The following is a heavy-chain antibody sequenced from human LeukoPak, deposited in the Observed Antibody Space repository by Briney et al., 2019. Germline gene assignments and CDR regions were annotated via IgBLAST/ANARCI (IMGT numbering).Heavy chain of an antibody. CDR3: ARRNVGATSTYFGS. J-gene: IGHJ4*02. CDR2: IYYSGST. Sequence: PSETLSLTCTVSGDSISSYYWSWIRQPPGKGLEWIGYIYYSGSTNYNPSLKSRVTISVDTSKNQFSLKLSSVTAADTAVYYCARRNVGATSTYFGSWGQGTLVTVSS. V-gene: IGHV4-59*08. CDR1: GDSISSYY. D-gene: IGHD1-26*01.